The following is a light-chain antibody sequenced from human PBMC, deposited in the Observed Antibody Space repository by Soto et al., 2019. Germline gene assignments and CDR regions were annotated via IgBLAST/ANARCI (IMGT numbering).Light chain of an antibody. Sequence: EIVLTQSPGTLSLSPGERATLSCRASQSVSSSYLAWYQQKPGQAPRLLIYGASSRATGIPDRFSGSGSGTDFTLTISRLEPEEFAVYYCQQYGSSPYTFGQGNKREIK. J-gene: IGKJ2*01. CDR3: QQYGSSPYT. V-gene: IGKV3-20*01. CDR2: GAS. CDR1: QSVSSSY.